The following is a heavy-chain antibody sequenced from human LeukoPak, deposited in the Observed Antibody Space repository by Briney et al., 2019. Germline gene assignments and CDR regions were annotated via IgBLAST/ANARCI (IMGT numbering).Heavy chain of an antibody. D-gene: IGHD2-8*01. CDR3: VRQIIVPGTSRLRTFDA. Sequence: GGSLKISCKASGYKFTSYWIAWVRQIPGYGLEWMGSLYPIDYDKTYSPSFQGQVTMSADRSITTAYLQWSSLKASDTAMYYCVRQIIVPGTSRLRTFDAWGRGTLVSVSS. V-gene: IGHV5-51*01. CDR1: GYKFTSYW. CDR2: LYPIDYDK. J-gene: IGHJ5*01.